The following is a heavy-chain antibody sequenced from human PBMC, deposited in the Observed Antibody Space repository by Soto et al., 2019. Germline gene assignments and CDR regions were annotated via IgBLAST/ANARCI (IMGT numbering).Heavy chain of an antibody. CDR3: AKVRSYYYGGLDP. J-gene: IGHJ5*02. CDR1: GVKFSDYA. V-gene: IGHV3-23*01. D-gene: IGHD3-22*01. CDR2: ISGSGGVT. Sequence: GGSLRFSCTAPGVKFSDYANTWVRQARGEGLEWVSVISGSGGVTYFADSVKGRFTVYRDNSKNTLFLQLNNVRVEDSAVYFCAKVRSYYYGGLDPWGLGTLVTVSS.